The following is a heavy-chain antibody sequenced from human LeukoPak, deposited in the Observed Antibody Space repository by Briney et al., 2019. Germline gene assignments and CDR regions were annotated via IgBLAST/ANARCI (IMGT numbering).Heavy chain of an antibody. D-gene: IGHD3/OR15-3a*01. J-gene: IGHJ3*02. Sequence: GGSLRLSCAVSGFSLSDHYMDWVRQAPGKGLEWVARTRNKARSYTTEYAASVNGRFTISRDDSKNSLSLQMNSLKTEDTAVYYCVQEGPRGLAFDIWGQGTKVTVSS. V-gene: IGHV3-72*01. CDR3: VQEGPRGLAFDI. CDR2: TRNKARSYTT. CDR1: GFSLSDHY.